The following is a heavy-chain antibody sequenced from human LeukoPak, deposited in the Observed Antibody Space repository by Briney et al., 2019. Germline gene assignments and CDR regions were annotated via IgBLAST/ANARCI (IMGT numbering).Heavy chain of an antibody. CDR2: INPNSGGT. V-gene: IGHV1-2*02. D-gene: IGHD3-16*02. CDR3: ARDHSKMITFGGVIAPTDY. J-gene: IGHJ4*02. Sequence: ASVKVSCKASGYTFTGYYMHWVRQAPGQGLEWMGWINPNSGGTNYAQKFQGRVTMTRDTSISTAYMELSRLRSDDTGVYYCARDHSKMITFGGVIAPTDYWGQGTLVTVSS. CDR1: GYTFTGYY.